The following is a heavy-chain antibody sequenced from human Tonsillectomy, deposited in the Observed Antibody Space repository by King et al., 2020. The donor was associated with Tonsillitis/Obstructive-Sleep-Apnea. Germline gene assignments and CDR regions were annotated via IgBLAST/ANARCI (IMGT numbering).Heavy chain of an antibody. CDR1: GGSISSSSYY. CDR3: ARQARRGSGSPRLDY. Sequence: QLQESGPGLVKPSETLSLTCTVSGGSISSSSYYWGWIRQPPGKGLEWIGSIYYSGSTYYNPSLKSRVTISVDTSKNQFSLKLSSVTAADTAVNYCARQARRGSGSPRLDYWGQGTLVTVSS. J-gene: IGHJ4*02. CDR2: IYYSGST. V-gene: IGHV4-39*01. D-gene: IGHD3-10*01.